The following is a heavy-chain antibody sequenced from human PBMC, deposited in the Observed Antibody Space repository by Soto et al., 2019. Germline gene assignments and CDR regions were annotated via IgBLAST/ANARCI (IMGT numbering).Heavy chain of an antibody. CDR3: LCGGDCLAWGY. CDR1: VFTFINYN. V-gene: IGHV3-21*04. CDR2: ISSSSSHI. J-gene: IGHJ4*02. Sequence: GWSLRLSCASSVFTFINYNMSWVRQAPGKGLEWVSFISSSSSHIYYADSVKGRFTISRDNAKNSLYLQMNSLRAEDTAVYYCLCGGDCLAWGYWGQGTLVTVSS. D-gene: IGHD2-21*02.